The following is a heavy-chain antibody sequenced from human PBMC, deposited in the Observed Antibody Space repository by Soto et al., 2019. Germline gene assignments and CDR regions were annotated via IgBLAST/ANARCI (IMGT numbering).Heavy chain of an antibody. J-gene: IGHJ4*02. V-gene: IGHV1-18*01. CDR3: ARVLRGYSGLPHDYFDY. Sequence: ASVKVSCKASGYTFTSYGISWVRQAPGQGLEWMGWISAYNGNTNYAQKLQGRVTMTTDTSTSTAYMELRSLRSDDTAVYYCARVLRGYSGLPHDYFDYWGQGTLVTVSS. CDR2: ISAYNGNT. D-gene: IGHD5-12*01. CDR1: GYTFTSYG.